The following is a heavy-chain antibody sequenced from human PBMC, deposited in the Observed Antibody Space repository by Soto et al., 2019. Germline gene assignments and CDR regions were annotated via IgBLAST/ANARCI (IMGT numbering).Heavy chain of an antibody. CDR2: IIPIFGTA. J-gene: IGHJ4*02. D-gene: IGHD6-13*01. V-gene: IGHV1-69*01. Sequence: QVQLVQSGAEVKKPGSSVKVSCKASGGTFSSYAISWVRQAPGQGLEWMGGIIPIFGTANYAQKFQGRVTITADESTSTDDMELSSLRSEDTAVYYCARDPTDASRIAAAGIFDYWGQGTLVTVSA. CDR3: ARDPTDASRIAAAGIFDY. CDR1: GGTFSSYA.